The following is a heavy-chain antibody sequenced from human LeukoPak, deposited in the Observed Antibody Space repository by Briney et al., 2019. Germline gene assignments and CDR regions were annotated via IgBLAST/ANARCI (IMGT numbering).Heavy chain of an antibody. J-gene: IGHJ6*02. CDR1: GFTFSNFW. Sequence: SGGSLRLSCAASGFTFSNFWMSWVRQAPGKGLEWAANIKQDGSEKYYVDSVKGRFTISRDNAKNSLYLQMNSLRAEDTAVYYCAKDKGWGYSAYDCYGMDVWGQGTTVTVSS. CDR3: AKDKGWGYSAYDCYGMDV. CDR2: IKQDGSEK. D-gene: IGHD1-26*01. V-gene: IGHV3-7*01.